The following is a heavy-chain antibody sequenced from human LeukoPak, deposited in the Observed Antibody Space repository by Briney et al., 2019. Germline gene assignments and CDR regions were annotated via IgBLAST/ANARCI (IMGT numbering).Heavy chain of an antibody. J-gene: IGHJ4*02. CDR2: ISSSSETI. CDR1: GFTFGDYN. D-gene: IGHD2-2*01. CDR3: ARNLIGGPTALIDF. V-gene: IGHV3-48*02. Sequence: GGSLRLSCAASGFTFGDYNMNWVRHAPGKGLEWISYISSSSETIYYAASVEGRFTNSRDNAKNSLSLQMNSLTDEETAVYYCARNLIGGPTALIDFWGQGTLVTVSS.